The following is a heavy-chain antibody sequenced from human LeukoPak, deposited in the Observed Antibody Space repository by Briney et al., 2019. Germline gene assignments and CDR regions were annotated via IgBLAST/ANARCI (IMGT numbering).Heavy chain of an antibody. V-gene: IGHV4-4*07. J-gene: IGHJ4*02. D-gene: IGHD2-8*01. CDR2: IYSSGTT. CDR1: GGSITSFY. CDR3: AGYTNVRIDF. Sequence: SETPSLTCTVSGGSITSFYWSWVRQPAGKGLEWIGRIYSSGTTNYNPSLKSRVTMSVDSSENQFSLKLTSVTAADTAVYYCAGYTNVRIDFWGQGTLVTVSS.